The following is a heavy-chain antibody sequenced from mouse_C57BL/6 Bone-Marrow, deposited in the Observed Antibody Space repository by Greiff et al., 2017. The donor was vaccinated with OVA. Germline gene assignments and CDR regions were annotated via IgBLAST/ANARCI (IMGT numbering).Heavy chain of an antibody. CDR1: GYTFTSYD. Sequence: QVQLKQSGPELVKPGASVKLSCKASGYTFTSYDINWVKQRPGQGLEWLGWIYPRDGSTKYNEKFKGKATLTVDTSSSTAYMELHSLTSEDSAVYFCARRAHSNYGYFDVWGTGTTVTVSS. D-gene: IGHD2-5*01. CDR2: IYPRDGST. CDR3: ARRAHSNYGYFDV. V-gene: IGHV1-85*01. J-gene: IGHJ1*03.